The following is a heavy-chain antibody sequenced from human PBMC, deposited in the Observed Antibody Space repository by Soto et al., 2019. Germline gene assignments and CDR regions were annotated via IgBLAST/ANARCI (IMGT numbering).Heavy chain of an antibody. CDR2: IYNDGTYS. Sequence: GGSLRLSCAASGFIFKMYWMHWVRQSPGKGLVWISRIYNDGTYSDYADSVRGRFTISRDNANDTLYLQMNNLRAEDSGLYYCTRGPRPISTGTGAYWGQGTQVTVSS. V-gene: IGHV3-74*01. CDR1: GFIFKMYW. J-gene: IGHJ4*02. CDR3: TRGPRPISTGTGAY. D-gene: IGHD3-10*01.